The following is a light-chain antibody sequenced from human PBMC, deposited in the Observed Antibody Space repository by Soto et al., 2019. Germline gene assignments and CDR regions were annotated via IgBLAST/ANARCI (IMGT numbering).Light chain of an antibody. CDR3: QQYDNPPLT. J-gene: IGKJ4*01. Sequence: ESVLDQVPDNLFLSAGGRAALSCWASQSVSNNYLAWYQQKPGQAPRLLIYDASNRATGIPDRFSGSGSGTDFTLTISRLEPEDFAVYYCQQYDNPPLTFGGGTKVDIK. CDR1: QSVSNNY. CDR2: DAS. V-gene: IGKV3-20*01.